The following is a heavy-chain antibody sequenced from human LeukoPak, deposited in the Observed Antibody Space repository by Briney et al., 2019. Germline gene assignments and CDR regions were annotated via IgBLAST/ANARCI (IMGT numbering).Heavy chain of an antibody. CDR2: IYYSGST. J-gene: IGHJ6*02. V-gene: IGHV4-59*08. CDR1: GGSISSYY. CDR3: ARPGRYYGMDV. Sequence: PSETLSLTCTVSGGSISSYYWSWIRQPPGKGLEWIGYIYYSGSTNYNPSLKSRVTISVDTSKNQFSLKLSSVTAADTAVYYCARPGRYYGMDVWGQGTTVTVSS.